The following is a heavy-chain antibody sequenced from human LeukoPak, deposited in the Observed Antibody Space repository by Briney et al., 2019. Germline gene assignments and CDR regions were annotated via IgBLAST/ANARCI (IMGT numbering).Heavy chain of an antibody. CDR2: ISYDGSNK. J-gene: IGHJ6*02. CDR1: GFTFSSYA. V-gene: IGHV3-30-3*01. D-gene: IGHD6-13*01. CDR3: ARAPQQLLLGYYYGMDV. Sequence: GGSLRLSCAASGFTFSSYAMHWVRQAPGKGLEWVAVISYDGSNKYYADSVKGRFTISRDNSKNTLYLQMNSLRAEDTAVYYCARAPQQLLLGYYYGMDVWGQGTTVTVSS.